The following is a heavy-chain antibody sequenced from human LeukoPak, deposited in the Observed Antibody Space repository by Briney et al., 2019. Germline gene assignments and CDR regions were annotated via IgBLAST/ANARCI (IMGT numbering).Heavy chain of an antibody. D-gene: IGHD7-27*01. J-gene: IGHJ4*02. CDR1: GFTLSRYG. CDR3: ATITGDGDARASY. Sequence: PGGSLRLSCAASGFTLSRYGMHWVRQTPVKGLEWVAFIQFDGRNKYYAESVKGRFTISKDNSKNTLYLQMNSLRVEDTAVYYCATITGDGDARASYWGQGILVTVSS. CDR2: IQFDGRNK. V-gene: IGHV3-30*02.